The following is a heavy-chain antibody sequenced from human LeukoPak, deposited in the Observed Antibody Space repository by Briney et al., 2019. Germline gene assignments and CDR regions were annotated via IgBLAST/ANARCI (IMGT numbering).Heavy chain of an antibody. CDR3: VRHDALTPNWFDP. V-gene: IGHV4-59*05. CDR2: IYYSGNT. J-gene: IGHJ5*02. D-gene: IGHD2-2*01. CDR1: GGSISNYF. Sequence: SETLSLTCTVSGGSISNYFWAWIRQPPGRELEWIGSIYYSGNTYYNPSLKSRVTISIDTSKNQFSLKLSSVTATDTAVYYCVRHDALTPNWFDPWGQGNLVTVSS.